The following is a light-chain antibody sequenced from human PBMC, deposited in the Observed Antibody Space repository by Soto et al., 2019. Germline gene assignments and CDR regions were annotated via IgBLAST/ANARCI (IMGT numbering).Light chain of an antibody. CDR1: QSISSF. CDR2: AAS. Sequence: DIQMTQSPSSLSASVGDRVTIACRASQSISSFLRGYQQKPGKAPKLLIYAASSLQSGVPSRFSGSGSGTEFTLTNSSLQPEDFATYYCQQSYSTPRTFRQGNKQEIK. V-gene: IGKV1-39*01. CDR3: QQSYSTPRT. J-gene: IGKJ2*01.